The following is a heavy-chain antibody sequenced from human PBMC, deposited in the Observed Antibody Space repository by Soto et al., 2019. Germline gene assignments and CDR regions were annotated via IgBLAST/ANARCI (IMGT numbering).Heavy chain of an antibody. CDR2: INLDGTKT. CDR3: ARELVHGYLDL. D-gene: IGHD2-8*02. CDR1: GFMIGPHW. J-gene: IGHJ5*02. Sequence: EVQLVEAGGGLVRPGGSLKLSCAASGFMIGPHWMHWVRQGPDKGLVFVARINLDGTKTNYADFVEGRFTISRDNAKKTLYLEMNSLRGDDTAVYFCARELVHGYLDLWGQGDLVTVSS. V-gene: IGHV3-74*01.